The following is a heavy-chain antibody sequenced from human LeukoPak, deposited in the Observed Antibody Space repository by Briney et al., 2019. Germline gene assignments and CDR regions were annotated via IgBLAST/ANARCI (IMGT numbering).Heavy chain of an antibody. V-gene: IGHV1-18*01. CDR3: ARGGPFPSSSSSREYYLDY. CDR1: GYDFINYS. CDR2: RSIYNGNT. Sequence: ASVKVSCKASGYDFINYSISWVRQAPGQGLEWMGWRSIYNGNTDYKLQGRVTMTTDTSTSTAYMELRSLRSDDTAVYYCARGGPFPSSSSSREYYLDYWGQGTLVTVSS. D-gene: IGHD6-6*01. J-gene: IGHJ4*02.